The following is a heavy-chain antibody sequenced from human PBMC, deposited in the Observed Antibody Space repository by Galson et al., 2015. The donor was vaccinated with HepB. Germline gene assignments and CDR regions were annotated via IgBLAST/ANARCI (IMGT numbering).Heavy chain of an antibody. D-gene: IGHD3-10*01. CDR2: ISYDGSNK. CDR3: ANPPARRLRWNYSDV. V-gene: IGHV3-30*18. Sequence: SLRLSCAASGFTFSSYGMHWVRQAPGKGLEWVAGISYDGSNKYYADSVKGRFTISRDNSKNTLYLQMNSLRAEDTAVYYCANPPARRLRWNYSDVWGQGTLVTVSS. CDR1: GFTFSSYG. J-gene: IGHJ4*02.